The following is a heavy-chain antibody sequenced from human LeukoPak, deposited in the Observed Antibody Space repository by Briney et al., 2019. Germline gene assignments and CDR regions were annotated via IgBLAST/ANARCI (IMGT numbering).Heavy chain of an antibody. V-gene: IGHV3-9*01. CDR2: ISWNSGSI. D-gene: IGHD2-2*01. Sequence: GGSLRLSCAASGFTFDDYAMHWVRQAPGKGLEWVSGISWNSGSIGYADSVKGRFTISRDNAKNSLYLQMNSLRAEDTALYYCAKDNRYCSSTSCPRENWFDPWGQGTLVTVSS. J-gene: IGHJ5*02. CDR3: AKDNRYCSSTSCPRENWFDP. CDR1: GFTFDDYA.